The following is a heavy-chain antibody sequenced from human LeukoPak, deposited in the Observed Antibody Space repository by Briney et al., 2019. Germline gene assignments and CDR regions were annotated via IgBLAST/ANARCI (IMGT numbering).Heavy chain of an antibody. V-gene: IGHV3-53*01. CDR1: GFTVSSNY. CDR3: ARDSGAAAGRGMDV. CDR2: IYSGGST. J-gene: IGHJ6*02. D-gene: IGHD6-13*01. Sequence: PGGSLRLSCAASGFTVSSNYMSWVRQAPGKGLGWVSVIYSGGSTYYADSVKGRFTISRDNSKNTLHLQMNSLRVEDTAVYYCARDSGAAAGRGMDVWGQGTTVTVSS.